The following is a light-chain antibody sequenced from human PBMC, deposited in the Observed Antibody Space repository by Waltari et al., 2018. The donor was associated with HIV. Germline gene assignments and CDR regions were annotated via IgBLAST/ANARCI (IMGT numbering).Light chain of an antibody. Sequence: QSALTQPASVSGSPGQSITISCTRTSSAVATYKLVSWYQQHPGKAPKLMIYEVSKRPSGVSDGFSGSKSGDTASLTISGLQAEDEADYYCCSYVSNVIFGGGTKLTVL. V-gene: IGLV2-23*02. J-gene: IGLJ2*01. CDR3: CSYVSNVI. CDR1: SSAVATYKL. CDR2: EVS.